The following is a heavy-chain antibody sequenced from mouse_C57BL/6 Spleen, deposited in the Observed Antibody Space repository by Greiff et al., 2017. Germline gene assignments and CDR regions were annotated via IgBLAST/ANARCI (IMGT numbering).Heavy chain of an antibody. V-gene: IGHV1-82*01. Sequence: VQGVESGPELVKPGASVKISCKASGYAFSSSWMNWVKQRPGKGLEWIGRIYPGDGDTNYNGKFKGKATLTAANSSSTAYMQLSSLTSEDSAVDDCARSGTTVEADYAMDYWGQGTTVTGSS. CDR1: GYAFSSSW. CDR3: ARSGTTVEADYAMDY. D-gene: IGHD1-1*01. J-gene: IGHJ4*01. CDR2: IYPGDGDT.